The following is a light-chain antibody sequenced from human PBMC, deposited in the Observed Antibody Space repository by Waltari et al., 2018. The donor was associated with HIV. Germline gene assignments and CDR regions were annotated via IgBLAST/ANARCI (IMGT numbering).Light chain of an antibody. CDR1: PSVLYSSNNKNY. Sequence: DIVMTQSPDSLAVSLGERAPINCTSSPSVLYSSNNKNYLAWYQQKPGQPPKLLIYWASTRESGVPDRFSGSGSGTDFTLTISSLQAEDVAVYYCQQYYSTPLTFGPGTKVDIK. J-gene: IGKJ3*01. CDR2: WAS. V-gene: IGKV4-1*01. CDR3: QQYYSTPLT.